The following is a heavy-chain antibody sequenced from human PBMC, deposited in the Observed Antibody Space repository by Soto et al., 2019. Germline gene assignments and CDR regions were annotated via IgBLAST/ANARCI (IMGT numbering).Heavy chain of an antibody. D-gene: IGHD3-10*01. CDR1: GYSFTGYW. CDR2: IYPGDSDT. J-gene: IGHJ6*02. Sequence: GESLKISCKGSGYSFTGYWIAWVRQMPGKGLEWMGIIYPGDSDTRYSPSFQGQVTISADKSIGTAYLQWSSLKASDTAMYYCARHVGRGKILYYYYGMDVWGQGTTVT. V-gene: IGHV5-51*01. CDR3: ARHVGRGKILYYYYGMDV.